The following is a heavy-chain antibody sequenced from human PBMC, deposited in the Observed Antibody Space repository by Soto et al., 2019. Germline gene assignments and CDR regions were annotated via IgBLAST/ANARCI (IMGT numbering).Heavy chain of an antibody. CDR1: GASISSGDYF. J-gene: IGHJ4*02. CDR2: IYDSGSS. D-gene: IGHD1-1*01. CDR3: AREKGYNSGPKHFDY. V-gene: IGHV4-30-4*01. Sequence: SETLSLTCTVSGASISSGDYFWSWIRQSPGKGLEWIGYIYDSGSSYYNPSLKSRVTMSVDTSKNQFSLKLRSVTAADTAVYYCAREKGYNSGPKHFDYWGQGTLVTVSS.